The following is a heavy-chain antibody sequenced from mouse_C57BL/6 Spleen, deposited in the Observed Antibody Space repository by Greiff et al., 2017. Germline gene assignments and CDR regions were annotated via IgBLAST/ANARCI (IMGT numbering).Heavy chain of an antibody. Sequence: VQRVESGAELVRPGTSVKVSCKASGYAFTNYLIEWVKQKPGQGLEWIGVINPGSGGTNYNEKFKGKATLTADKSSSTAYMQLSSLTSEDSAVYFCARSGYYYGSSDYWGQGTTLTVSS. CDR2: INPGSGGT. D-gene: IGHD1-1*01. V-gene: IGHV1-54*01. J-gene: IGHJ2*01. CDR3: ARSGYYYGSSDY. CDR1: GYAFTNYL.